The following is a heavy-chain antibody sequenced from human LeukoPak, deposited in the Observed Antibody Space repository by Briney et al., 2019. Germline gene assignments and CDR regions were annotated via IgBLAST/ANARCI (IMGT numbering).Heavy chain of an antibody. D-gene: IGHD3-3*01. CDR2: IYSGGST. CDR3: ARAWSGTQYYFDY. V-gene: IGHV3-66*01. J-gene: IGHJ4*02. Sequence: GGSLRLSCAASGFTFSSNSMTWVRQTPGKGLEWVSIIYSGGSTYYADSVKGRFTISRDNSKNTLYLQMNSLRAEDTAVYYCARAWSGTQYYFDYWGQGTLVTVSS. CDR1: GFTFSSNS.